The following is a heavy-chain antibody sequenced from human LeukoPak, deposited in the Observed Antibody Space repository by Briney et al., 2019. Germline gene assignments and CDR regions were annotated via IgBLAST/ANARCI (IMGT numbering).Heavy chain of an antibody. J-gene: IGHJ4*02. CDR3: ARDGGLERSGGSCDDFDY. CDR1: GFTFVDYG. D-gene: IGHD2-15*01. CDR2: INWNGGST. Sequence: GGSLRLSCATSGFTFVDYGMSWVRQAPGKGLEWVSVINWNGGSTGYADSVKGRFTISRDNAKNFLYLQMNSLRAEDTALYYWARDGGLERSGGSCDDFDYWGQGTLVTVSS. V-gene: IGHV3-20*04.